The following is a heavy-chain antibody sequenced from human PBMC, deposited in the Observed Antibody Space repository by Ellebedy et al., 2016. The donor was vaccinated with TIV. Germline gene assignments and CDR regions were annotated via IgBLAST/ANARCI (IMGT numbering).Heavy chain of an antibody. CDR3: TTVGQGFYGDYLR. Sequence: GESLKISCAASGFTFSNAWMSWVRQAPGKGLEWVGRIKSKTDGGTTDYAAPVKGRFTNSRDDSKNTLYLQMNSLKTEDTAVYYCTTVGQGFYGDYLRWGQGTLVTVSS. CDR2: IKSKTDGGTT. J-gene: IGHJ4*02. D-gene: IGHD4-17*01. V-gene: IGHV3-15*01. CDR1: GFTFSNAW.